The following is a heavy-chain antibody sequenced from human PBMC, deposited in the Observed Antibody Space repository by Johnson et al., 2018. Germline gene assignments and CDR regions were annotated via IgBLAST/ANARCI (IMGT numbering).Heavy chain of an antibody. CDR1: DFTFNNYW. V-gene: IGHV3-74*02. J-gene: IGHJ3*02. D-gene: IGHD1-26*01. Sequence: VQLVESGGGVVQPGRSLRLSCAASDFTFNNYWMHWVRQAPGKGLVCVSRISSDGSYTNYEASVKGRFTIPRDTAMNPLFLQMNSLSAEETAVYYCARGGSYARGAFDIWGQGTMVTVSS. CDR3: ARGGSYARGAFDI. CDR2: ISSDGSYT.